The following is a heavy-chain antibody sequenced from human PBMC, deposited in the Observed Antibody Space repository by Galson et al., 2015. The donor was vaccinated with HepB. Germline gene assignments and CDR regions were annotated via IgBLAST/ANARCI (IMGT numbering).Heavy chain of an antibody. CDR1: GLSISGNH. CDR2: IHSGGST. CDR3: ATYDFGGD. V-gene: IGHV3-53*01. J-gene: IGHJ4*02. D-gene: IGHD4-17*01. Sequence: SLRLSCAASGLSISGNHMSWVRQAPGKGLDWVSVIHSGGSTYYADSVKGRFTISRDDSKNTVYLQMNSLRAEDTAVYYCATYDFGGDWGQGTLVTVSS.